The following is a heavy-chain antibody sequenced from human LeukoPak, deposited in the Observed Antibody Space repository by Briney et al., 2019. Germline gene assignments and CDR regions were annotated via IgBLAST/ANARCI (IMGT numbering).Heavy chain of an antibody. J-gene: IGHJ4*02. Sequence: PGGSLRLSCATAGFNFGEFVVSWVRQAPGTGLEWVGFIRDKANGGTTEYAASVEGRFMIARDDSKGLAYLEMNSLKVDDTGTDYCSRGFAADWGQGALVTVSS. CDR2: IRDKANGGTT. CDR3: SRGFAAD. V-gene: IGHV3-49*04. CDR1: GFNFGEFV. D-gene: IGHD2-15*01.